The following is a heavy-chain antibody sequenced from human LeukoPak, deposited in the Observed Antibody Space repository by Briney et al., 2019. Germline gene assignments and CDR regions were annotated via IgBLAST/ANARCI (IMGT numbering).Heavy chain of an antibody. CDR3: ARTTTQYYYYYYGMDV. J-gene: IGHJ6*02. CDR1: GYTFTSYA. Sequence: ASVKVSCKASGYTFTSYAISWVRQAPGQGLEWMGGIIPIFGTANYAQKFQGRVTITADESTSTAYMELSSLRSEDTAVYYCARTTTQYYYYYYGMDVWGQGTTVTVSS. D-gene: IGHD4-11*01. V-gene: IGHV1-69*13. CDR2: IIPIFGTA.